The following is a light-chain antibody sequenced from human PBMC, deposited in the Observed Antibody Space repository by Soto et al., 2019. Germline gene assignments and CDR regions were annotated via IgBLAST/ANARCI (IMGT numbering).Light chain of an antibody. CDR2: EVS. Sequence: QSVLTQPASVSGSPGQSITISCTGTSSDVGGYNYVSWYQQHPGKAPKLMIYEVSNRPSGVSNRFSGSKSGNTASLTISGLQADDEADYYCSSYTSSSTGYVFGTGTKLTVL. V-gene: IGLV2-14*01. CDR3: SSYTSSSTGYV. J-gene: IGLJ1*01. CDR1: SSDVGGYNY.